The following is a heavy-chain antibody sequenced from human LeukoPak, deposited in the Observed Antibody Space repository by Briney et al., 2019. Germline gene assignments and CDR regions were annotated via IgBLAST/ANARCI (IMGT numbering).Heavy chain of an antibody. CDR1: GSISGYY. CDR3: ARQKCTSTSCLTKNALDI. Sequence: SETLSLTCTVSGSISGYYWSWIRQPPGKGLEWIGYIYTSGSTNYNPSLESRVTISVDTSKNQFSLDLSSVTAADTAVYYCARQKCTSTSCLTKNALDIWGQGTMVTVSS. J-gene: IGHJ3*02. CDR2: IYTSGST. V-gene: IGHV4-4*09. D-gene: IGHD2-2*01.